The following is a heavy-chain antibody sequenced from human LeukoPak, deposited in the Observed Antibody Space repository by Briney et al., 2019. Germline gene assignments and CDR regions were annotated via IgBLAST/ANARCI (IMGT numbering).Heavy chain of an antibody. CDR3: ARAVGNSGNDY. J-gene: IGHJ4*02. Sequence: GGSLRLSCAASGFTFSSYAMSWVRQAPGKGLEWVSGISGSGSSTNYADSVKGRFTISRDNSKNTLYLQMNSLRAEDTAVYYCARAVGNSGNDYWGQGTLVTVSS. V-gene: IGHV3-23*01. CDR1: GFTFSSYA. CDR2: ISGSGSST. D-gene: IGHD4-23*01.